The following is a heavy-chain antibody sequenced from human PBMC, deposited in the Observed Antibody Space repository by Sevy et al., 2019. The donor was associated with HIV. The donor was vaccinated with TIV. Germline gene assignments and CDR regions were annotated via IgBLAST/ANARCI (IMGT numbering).Heavy chain of an antibody. CDR3: ARGQWEHPY. D-gene: IGHD1-26*01. V-gene: IGHV4-34*01. Sequence: SESLSLTCAVYGGSFSGYYWSWIRQPPGKGLEWIGEIIPSGITNYNPSLKSLVTISIDTSKNQFSLKVKSVTAADTAIYYCARGQWEHPYWGQGTQVTVSS. CDR1: GGSFSGYY. J-gene: IGHJ4*02. CDR2: IIPSGIT.